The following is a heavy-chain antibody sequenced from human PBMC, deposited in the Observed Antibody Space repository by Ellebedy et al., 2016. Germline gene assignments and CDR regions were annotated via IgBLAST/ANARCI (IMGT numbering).Heavy chain of an antibody. V-gene: IGHV4-59*08. Sequence: SETLSLTCSVSGGSTYSYYWSWIPQPPGKGLEWIGHIYYKRSNKYSTSRKSRFTFSVDTPKNQFSLYLRSVIAADTAVYYCVRLGSYFDHWGQGTLVTVSS. CDR3: VRLGSYFDH. CDR2: IYYKRSN. J-gene: IGHJ4*02. D-gene: IGHD3-10*01. CDR1: GGSTYSYY.